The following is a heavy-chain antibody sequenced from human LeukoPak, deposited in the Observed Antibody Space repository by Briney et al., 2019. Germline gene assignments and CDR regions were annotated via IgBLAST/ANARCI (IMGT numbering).Heavy chain of an antibody. CDR1: GFTFSSYW. D-gene: IGHD6-19*01. J-gene: IGHJ4*02. Sequence: PGGSLRLSCAASGFTFSSYWMHWVRQAPGKGLVWVSRINSDGSSTSYADSVKGRFTISKDNAKNTLYLQMNSLRAEDTAVYYCARGGQAVALDYWGQGTLVTVSS. V-gene: IGHV3-74*01. CDR2: INSDGSST. CDR3: ARGGQAVALDY.